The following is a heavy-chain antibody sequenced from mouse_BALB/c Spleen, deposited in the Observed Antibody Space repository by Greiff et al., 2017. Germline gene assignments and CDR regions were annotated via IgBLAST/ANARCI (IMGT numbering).Heavy chain of an antibody. J-gene: IGHJ4*01. CDR3: ARDCDCYAMDY. CDR2: IWAGGST. CDR1: GFSLTSYG. V-gene: IGHV2-9*02. Sequence: VQLLESGPGLVAPSQSLSITCTVSGFSLTSYGVHWVRQPPGKGLEWLGVIWAGGSTNYNSALMSRLSISKDNSKSQVFLKMNSLRTDDTAVYYYARDCDCYAMDYWGQGTSVTVSS.